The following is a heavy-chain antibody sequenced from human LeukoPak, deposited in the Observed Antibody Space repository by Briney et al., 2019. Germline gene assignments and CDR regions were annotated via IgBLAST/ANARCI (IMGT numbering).Heavy chain of an antibody. Sequence: PSETLSLTCIVSGASISSQYWSWMRPPPAKGLEGIGYIFNSGGTHYNPPLKSRVTISVDTSKSQFSLKLSSVTAADTAVYYCARRSGSGWPFDYSGERTLVTVSS. CDR1: GASISSQY. CDR2: IFNSGGT. D-gene: IGHD6-19*01. CDR3: ARRSGSGWPFDY. J-gene: IGHJ4*02. V-gene: IGHV4-59*08.